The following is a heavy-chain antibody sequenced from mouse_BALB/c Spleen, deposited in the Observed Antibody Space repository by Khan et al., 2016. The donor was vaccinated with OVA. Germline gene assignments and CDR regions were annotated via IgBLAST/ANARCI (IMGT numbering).Heavy chain of an antibody. CDR1: GYSIPSDYA. CDR3: AGGRTY. D-gene: IGHD3-3*01. CDR2: ISYSGST. V-gene: IGHV3-2*02. Sequence: VQLKESGPGLVKPSQSLSLTCTVTGYSIPSDYAWNWIRQFPGNKLEWMVYISYSGSTSYTPSINSRIPITRDTSKNQFFLQLNSVATEDTSTDFCAGGRTYWGQGTLVTVSA. J-gene: IGHJ3*01.